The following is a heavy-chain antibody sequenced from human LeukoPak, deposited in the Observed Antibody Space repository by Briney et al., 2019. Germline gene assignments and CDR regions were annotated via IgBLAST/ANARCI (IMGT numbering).Heavy chain of an antibody. CDR1: GFTFSSYA. D-gene: IGHD3-16*01. CDR2: ISGSGGST. Sequence: GGSLRLSCAASGFTFSSYAMSWVRQAPGKGLEWVSAISGSGGSTYYADSVKGRFTISRDNSKNTLYLQMNSLRAEDTAVYYCAKRGGDRSAYLLHYFDYWGQGTLVTVSS. V-gene: IGHV3-23*01. CDR3: AKRGGDRSAYLLHYFDY. J-gene: IGHJ4*02.